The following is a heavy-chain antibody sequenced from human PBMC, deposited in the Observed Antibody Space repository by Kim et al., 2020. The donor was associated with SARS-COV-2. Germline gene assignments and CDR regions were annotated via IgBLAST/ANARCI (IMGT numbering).Heavy chain of an antibody. CDR2: ISHTGDIT. V-gene: IGHV3-23*01. CDR1: GFTFSSYG. CDR3: AIRGSNYGAYNY. Sequence: GGSLRLSCAGSGFTFSSYGMSWVHQAPGKGLEWVSAISHTGDITDYADSMKGRFTISRDNSKNTLYLQMNSLRADDTALYYCAIRGSNYGAYNYWGQGTLVTVSS. D-gene: IGHD4-17*01. J-gene: IGHJ4*02.